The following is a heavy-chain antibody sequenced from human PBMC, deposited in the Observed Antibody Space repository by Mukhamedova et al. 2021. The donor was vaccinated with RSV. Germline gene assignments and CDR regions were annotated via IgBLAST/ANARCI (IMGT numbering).Heavy chain of an antibody. CDR2: IISQLGIV. D-gene: IGHD2-2*01. V-gene: IGHV1-69*10. J-gene: IGHJ4*02. Sequence: QAPGHGLEWMGGIISQLGIVKYAQTFKGRVKITADELTATVYMELSSLRSDDTAVYYCVRDRYCDSSCCLVVHWGQGTLITVSS. CDR3: VRDRYCDSSCCLVVH.